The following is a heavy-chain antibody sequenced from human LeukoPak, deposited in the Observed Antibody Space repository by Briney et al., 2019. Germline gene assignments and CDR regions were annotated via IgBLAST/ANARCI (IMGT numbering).Heavy chain of an antibody. CDR3: AGPPWSAIH. J-gene: IGHJ1*01. CDR2: INSDGSST. D-gene: IGHD3-3*01. Sequence: PGGSLRLSCAASGFTFTSYWMHWVRQAPEKGLVWVSRINSDGSSTNYADSVKGRFTISRDNAKNTLYLQMNSLRAEDTAVYYCAGPPWSAIHWGQGALVTVSS. V-gene: IGHV3-74*01. CDR1: GFTFTSYW.